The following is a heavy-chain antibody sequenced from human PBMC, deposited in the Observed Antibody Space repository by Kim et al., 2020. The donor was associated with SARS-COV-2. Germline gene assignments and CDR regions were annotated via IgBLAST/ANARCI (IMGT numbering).Heavy chain of an antibody. D-gene: IGHD4-17*01. V-gene: IGHV4-34*01. J-gene: IGHJ4*02. CDR2: T. Sequence: TNYNPSLKSRVTISVDTSKNQFSLKLSSVTAADTAVYYCARTSDYVPFDYWGQGTLVTVSS. CDR3: ARTSDYVPFDY.